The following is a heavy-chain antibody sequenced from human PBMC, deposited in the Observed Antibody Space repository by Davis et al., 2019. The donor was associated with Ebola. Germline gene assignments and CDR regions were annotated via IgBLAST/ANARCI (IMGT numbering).Heavy chain of an antibody. D-gene: IGHD2/OR15-2a*01. Sequence: SGPTLVKPTQTLTLTCTSSGFSLNTSGMCVSWIRQPPGKALEWPARIDWDDDKYYSTSLKTRLTIPKDTSKNQVVLTMTNMDPVDTATYYCTRSFIYNWFAPWGQGILVTVSA. CDR2: IDWDDDK. CDR3: TRSFIYNWFAP. V-gene: IGHV2-70*11. J-gene: IGHJ5*02. CDR1: GFSLNTSGMC.